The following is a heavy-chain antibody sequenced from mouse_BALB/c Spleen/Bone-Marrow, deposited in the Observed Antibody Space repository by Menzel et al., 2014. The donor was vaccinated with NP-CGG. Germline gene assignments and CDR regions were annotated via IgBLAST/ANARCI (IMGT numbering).Heavy chain of an antibody. CDR3: ARDYGPFDY. CDR2: IDPANGDT. D-gene: IGHD1-2*01. CDR1: GFNIKDIY. Sequence: VQLKESGAELVKPGASVKLFCTASGFNIKDIYMHWVKQRPEQGLEWIGRIDPANGDTKYDPKFQGKATITADTSSNTAYLQLSSLTSEDTAVYYCARDYGPFDYWGQGTTLTVSS. J-gene: IGHJ2*01. V-gene: IGHV14-3*02.